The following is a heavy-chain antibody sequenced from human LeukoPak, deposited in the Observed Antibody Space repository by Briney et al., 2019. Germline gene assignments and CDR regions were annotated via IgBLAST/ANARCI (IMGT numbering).Heavy chain of an antibody. J-gene: IGHJ5*02. CDR3: ARLGYCSSTSCYIRQPNNWFDP. Sequence: KSGGSLRLSCAASGFTFSSYSMNWVRQPPGKGLEWIGSIYHSGSTYYNPSLKSRVTISVDTSKNQFSLKLSSVTAADTAVYYLARLGYCSSTSCYIRQPNNWFDPWAREPWSPSPQ. V-gene: IGHV4-38-2*01. CDR2: IYHSGST. D-gene: IGHD2-2*02. CDR1: GFTFSSYS.